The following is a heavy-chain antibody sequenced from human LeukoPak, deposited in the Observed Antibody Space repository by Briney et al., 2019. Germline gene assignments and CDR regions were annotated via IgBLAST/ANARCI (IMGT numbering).Heavy chain of an antibody. CDR2: ISSSSSYI. V-gene: IGHV3-21*01. CDR3: ARGGYSGYDYFAWCDY. J-gene: IGHJ4*02. CDR1: GFTFSSYS. Sequence: GGSLRLSCAASGFTFSSYSMNWVRQAPGKGLEWVSSISSSSSYIYYADSVKGRFTISRDNAKNSLYLQMNSLRAEDTAVYYCARGGYSGYDYFAWCDYWGQGTLVTVSS. D-gene: IGHD5-12*01.